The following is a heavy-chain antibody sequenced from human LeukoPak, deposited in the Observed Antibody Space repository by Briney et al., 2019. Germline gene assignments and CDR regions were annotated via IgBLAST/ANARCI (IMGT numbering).Heavy chain of an antibody. Sequence: GGSLRLSCAASGFTFSSYWMSWVRQAPGKGLEWVANIKQDGSEKYYVDSVKGRFTISRDNAKNSLYLQMNSLRAEDTAVYYCAREVYDFWSGYFGGRTPYNWFDPWGQGTLVTVSS. CDR2: IKQDGSEK. CDR1: GFTFSSYW. V-gene: IGHV3-7*01. CDR3: AREVYDFWSGYFGGRTPYNWFDP. D-gene: IGHD3-3*01. J-gene: IGHJ5*02.